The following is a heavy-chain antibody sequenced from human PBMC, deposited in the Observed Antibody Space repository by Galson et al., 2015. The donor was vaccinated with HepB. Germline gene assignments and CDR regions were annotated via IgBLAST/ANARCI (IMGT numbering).Heavy chain of an antibody. D-gene: IGHD3-3*01. J-gene: IGHJ6*02. CDR2: ISGDGIST. CDR1: GFTFSSYA. V-gene: IGHV3-23*01. Sequence: SLRLSCAASGFTFSSYAMSWVRQAPGKGLEWVSAISGDGISTFFADSVKGRFTVSRDNSKNTLYLQMNSLRAEDTAIYYCAKANFWSGFPAGYYGMDVWGQGTTVTVAS. CDR3: AKANFWSGFPAGYYGMDV.